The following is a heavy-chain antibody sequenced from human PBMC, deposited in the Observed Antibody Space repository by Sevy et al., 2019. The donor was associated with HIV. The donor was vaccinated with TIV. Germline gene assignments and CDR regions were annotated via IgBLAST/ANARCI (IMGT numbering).Heavy chain of an antibody. CDR2: IKSKPDGGTT. V-gene: IGHV3-15*01. J-gene: IGHJ6*02. CDR1: GFTFTYAW. CDR3: ARDTYYGSGSYYHYYYYGMDV. D-gene: IGHD3-10*01. Sequence: GGSLRLSCAASGFTFTYAWMSWVRQAPGKGLEWLGRIKSKPDGGTTDYAAPVKGRFTISRDDSKNTLFLQMNSLKMEDTAVYYCARDTYYGSGSYYHYYYYGMDVWGQGTTVTVSS.